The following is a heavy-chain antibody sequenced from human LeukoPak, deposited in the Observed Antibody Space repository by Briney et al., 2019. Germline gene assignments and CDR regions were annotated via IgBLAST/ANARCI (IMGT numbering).Heavy chain of an antibody. CDR1: GYNFSCHY. D-gene: IGHD1-26*01. Sequence: ASVKVSCKASGYNFSCHYMHWVRQAPGQGLEWMGWIKPSNGDTKYAQNFQGRVTMTRDTSISTAYMELSSLRSDDTAVYYCASPPLSSAMYYAHWGQGTLVTVSS. CDR3: ASPPLSSAMYYAH. V-gene: IGHV1-2*02. J-gene: IGHJ4*02. CDR2: IKPSNGDT.